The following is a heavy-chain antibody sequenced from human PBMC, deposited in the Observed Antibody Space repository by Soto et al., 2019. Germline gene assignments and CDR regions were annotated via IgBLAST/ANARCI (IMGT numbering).Heavy chain of an antibody. J-gene: IGHJ4*02. CDR3: ARVYDFPPNTYASSGYGNPGY. CDR1: GYAYTCYY. D-gene: IGHD3-22*01. CDR2: INPSGVST. Sequence: GASVKASSNASGYAYTCYYMHWVRQSPEQGLEWMGIINPSGVSTSYEQKFQGRVTMTRDTSTSTVYRELSSLRSEDTAVYYCARVYDFPPNTYASSGYGNPGYWGQGTLVIV. V-gene: IGHV1-46*01.